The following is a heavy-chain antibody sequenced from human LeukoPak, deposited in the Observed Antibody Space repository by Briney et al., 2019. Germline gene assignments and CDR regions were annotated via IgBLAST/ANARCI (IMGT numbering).Heavy chain of an antibody. Sequence: PGGSLRLSCAASGFTFSSYGMHWVRQAPGKGLEWVAVIWYDGSNKYCADSVKGRFTISRDNSKNTLYLQMNSLRAEDTAVYYCAKQPFRTYYYGSGSYSPPDYWGQGTLVTVSS. D-gene: IGHD3-10*01. CDR3: AKQPFRTYYYGSGSYSPPDY. J-gene: IGHJ4*02. V-gene: IGHV3-33*06. CDR1: GFTFSSYG. CDR2: IWYDGSNK.